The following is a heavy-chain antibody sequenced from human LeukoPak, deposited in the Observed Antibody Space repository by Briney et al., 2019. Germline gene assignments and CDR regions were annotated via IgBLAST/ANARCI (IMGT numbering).Heavy chain of an antibody. D-gene: IGHD2-15*01. J-gene: IGHJ5*02. CDR1: GGSISSDTYY. V-gene: IGHV4-61*02. CDR2: IYASGNS. CDR3: AGTRRYCSGGSCYNWFDP. Sequence: SQTLSLTCTVSGGSISSDTYYWSWIRQPAGKGPEWIGRIYASGNSNYNASLKSRVTISIDTSNNRFSLRLSSVIASDTAVYYCAGTRRYCSGGSCYNWFDPWGQGTLVTVSS.